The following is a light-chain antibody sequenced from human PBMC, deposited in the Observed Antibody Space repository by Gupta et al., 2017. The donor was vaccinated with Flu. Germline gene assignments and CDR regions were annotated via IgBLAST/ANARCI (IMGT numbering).Light chain of an antibody. CDR2: DAS. CDR3: HQRNNWPWT. J-gene: IGKJ1*01. Sequence: EIVLTQSPATLSLSPGERATLSCRASQRVSSFLAWYQQKPGQAPRLLIFDASNRATGIPARFSGSGSGTDFTLTISSREPEDFAVYYCHQRNNWPWTFGQGTKVEIK. CDR1: QRVSSF. V-gene: IGKV3-11*01.